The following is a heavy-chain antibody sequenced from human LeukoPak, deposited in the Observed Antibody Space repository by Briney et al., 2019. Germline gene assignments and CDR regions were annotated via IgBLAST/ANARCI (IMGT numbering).Heavy chain of an antibody. D-gene: IGHD3-3*01. Sequence: GGSLRLSCAASGFTFSSYAMSWVRQAPGKGLEWVSAISGSGGSTYYADSVKGRFTISRDNSKNTLYLQMNSLRAEDTAVYYCAKDEGINYDFWSGYFPPVAFDYWGQGTLVTVSS. J-gene: IGHJ4*02. CDR1: GFTFSSYA. CDR3: AKDEGINYDFWSGYFPPVAFDY. V-gene: IGHV3-23*01. CDR2: ISGSGGST.